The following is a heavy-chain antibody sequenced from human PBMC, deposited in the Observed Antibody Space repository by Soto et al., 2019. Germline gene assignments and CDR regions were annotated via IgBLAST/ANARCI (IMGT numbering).Heavy chain of an antibody. V-gene: IGHV3-15*06. CDR1: GFRFTNAW. J-gene: IGHJ6*02. CDR2: MNNKADGVTT. CDR3: TDGMDV. Sequence: EVQLVESGGGVVKPGTSLRLSCAASGFRFTNAWMSWVRQAPGKGLEWVCRMNNKADGVTTTYATAEKGRFTTSRDDSKNTLYMRMRRMKTEELAVYHRTDGMDVWRPGTRVTVSS.